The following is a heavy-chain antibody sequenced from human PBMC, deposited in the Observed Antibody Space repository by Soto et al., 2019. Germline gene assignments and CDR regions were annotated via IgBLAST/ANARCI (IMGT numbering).Heavy chain of an antibody. CDR3: ARVTPSGYYIY. Sequence: SETLSLTCTVSGGSISSYCWSWIRQPPGKGLEWIGYIYYSGSTNYNPSLKSRVTISVDTSKNQFSLKLSPVTAADTAVYYCARVTPSGYYIYWGQGTLVTVSS. D-gene: IGHD3-3*01. CDR1: GGSISSYC. V-gene: IGHV4-59*01. CDR2: IYYSGST. J-gene: IGHJ4*02.